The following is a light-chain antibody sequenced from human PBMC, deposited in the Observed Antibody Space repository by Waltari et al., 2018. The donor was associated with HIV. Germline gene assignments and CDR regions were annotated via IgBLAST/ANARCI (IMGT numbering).Light chain of an antibody. V-gene: IGKV1-33*01. Sequence: DIRMTQSPSSLSASLGDRVTIYCQAGQDISDSLNWYQQRPGKPPKLLIHASSTLQTGVPSRFSGSGGGSHFSLTIDSLQPEDFAKYFCQQYDDLPITFGQGTRLEI. J-gene: IGKJ5*01. CDR1: QDISDS. CDR2: ASS. CDR3: QQYDDLPIT.